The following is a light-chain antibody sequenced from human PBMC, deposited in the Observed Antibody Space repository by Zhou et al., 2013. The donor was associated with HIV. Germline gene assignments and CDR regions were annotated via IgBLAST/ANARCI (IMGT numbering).Light chain of an antibody. CDR1: QSVSSNY. Sequence: EIVLTQSPGTLSLSPGERATLSCRASQSVSSNYLAWYQQKPGQAPRLLIFAASSRATGVPDRFSGSGSGTDFTLTISRLEPEDFAVYYCQQYGDSPQTFGPGTKVDIK. CDR2: AAS. CDR3: QQYGDSPQT. J-gene: IGKJ3*01. V-gene: IGKV3-20*01.